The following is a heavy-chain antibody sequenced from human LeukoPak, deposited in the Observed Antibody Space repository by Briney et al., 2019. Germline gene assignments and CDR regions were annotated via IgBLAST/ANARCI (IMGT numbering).Heavy chain of an antibody. CDR2: IKSKTDGGTT. D-gene: IGHD4-17*01. J-gene: IGHJ3*02. Sequence: GGSLRLSCAASGFTSSNAWMSWVRQAPGKGLEWVGRIKSKTDGGTTDYAAPVKGSFTISRDDSKNTPYLQMNSLKTEDTAVYYCTTALTVAFDIWGQGTMVTVSS. CDR1: GFTSSNAW. CDR3: TTALTVAFDI. V-gene: IGHV3-15*01.